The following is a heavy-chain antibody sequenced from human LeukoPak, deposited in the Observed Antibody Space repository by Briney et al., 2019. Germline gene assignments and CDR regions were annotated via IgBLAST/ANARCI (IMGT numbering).Heavy chain of an antibody. CDR2: IYYSGST. D-gene: IGHD2-2*01. Sequence: SETLSLTCTVSGGSISSYYWSWIRQPPGKGLEWIGYIYYSGSTNYNPSLKSRVTISVDTSKNQFSLKLSSVTAADTAVYYCARISDYQLPVCHFDYWGQGTLVTVSS. V-gene: IGHV4-59*01. J-gene: IGHJ4*02. CDR3: ARISDYQLPVCHFDY. CDR1: GGSISSYY.